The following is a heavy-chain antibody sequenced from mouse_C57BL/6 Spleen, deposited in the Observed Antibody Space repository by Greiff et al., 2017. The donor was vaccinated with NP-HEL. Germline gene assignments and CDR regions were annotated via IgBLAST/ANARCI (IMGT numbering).Heavy chain of an antibody. CDR2: IYPGDGDT. D-gene: IGHD1-1*01. J-gene: IGHJ1*03. Sequence: QVQLKQSGAELVKPGASVKISCKASGYAFSSYWMNWVKQRPGKGLEWIGQIYPGDGDTNYNGKFKGKATLTADKSSSTAYMQLSSLTSEDSAVYYCAIYGSSSSYWYFDVWGTGTTVTVSS. CDR3: AIYGSSSSYWYFDV. CDR1: GYAFSSYW. V-gene: IGHV1-80*01.